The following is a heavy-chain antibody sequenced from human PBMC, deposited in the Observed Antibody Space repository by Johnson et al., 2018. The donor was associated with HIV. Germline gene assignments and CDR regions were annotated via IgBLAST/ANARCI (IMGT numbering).Heavy chain of an antibody. CDR1: GFTFDDYA. Sequence: VQLVESGGGLVQPGRSLRLSCAASGFTFDDYAMHWVRQAPGEGLEWVSGISWNSGRIGYADSVKGRFNSSRDNAKNSLYMQMNSLRAEDKALYYCARVTYYYDSSGNSRGGAFDIWGQGTMVTVSS. CDR3: ARVTYYYDSSGNSRGGAFDI. CDR2: ISWNSGRI. J-gene: IGHJ3*02. V-gene: IGHV3-9*01. D-gene: IGHD3-22*01.